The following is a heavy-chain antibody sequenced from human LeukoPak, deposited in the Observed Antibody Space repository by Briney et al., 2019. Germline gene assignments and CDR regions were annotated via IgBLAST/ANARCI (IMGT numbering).Heavy chain of an antibody. J-gene: IGHJ4*02. Sequence: GGSLRLSCAASGFTVSSNYMSWVRQAPGKGLEWVSVIYSGGSTYYADSVKGRFTISRDNAKNSLYLQMNSLRDEDTAVYYCARDWQWVFDYWGQGALVTVSS. CDR1: GFTVSSNY. D-gene: IGHD6-19*01. CDR3: ARDWQWVFDY. CDR2: IYSGGST. V-gene: IGHV3-53*01.